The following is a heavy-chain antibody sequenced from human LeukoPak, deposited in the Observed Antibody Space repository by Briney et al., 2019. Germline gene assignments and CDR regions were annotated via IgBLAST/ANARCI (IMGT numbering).Heavy chain of an antibody. CDR1: GFTFDDYA. Sequence: SLRLSCAASGFTFDDYAMHWVRQAPGRGLEWVSGISWNSGSIGYADSVKGRFTISRDNAKNSLYPQMNSLRAEDTALYYCAKDNGRGGNFDYWGQGTLVTVSS. CDR3: AKDNGRGGNFDY. J-gene: IGHJ4*02. V-gene: IGHV3-9*01. D-gene: IGHD3-16*01. CDR2: ISWNSGSI.